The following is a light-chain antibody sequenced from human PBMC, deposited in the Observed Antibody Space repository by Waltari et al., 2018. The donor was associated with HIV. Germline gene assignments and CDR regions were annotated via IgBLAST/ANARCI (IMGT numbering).Light chain of an antibody. Sequence: QPVVTQEASLTVSPGGTVALTCASSAGVVTRGHSPYWFQVRPGQAPKTLIFDSNNRYSWTPARFAGSFLGGKAALTLTGALPEDEGDYYCLLSFGGDLVFGGGTKLTVL. CDR2: DSN. J-gene: IGLJ2*01. CDR1: AGVVTRGHS. V-gene: IGLV7-46*01. CDR3: LLSFGGDLV.